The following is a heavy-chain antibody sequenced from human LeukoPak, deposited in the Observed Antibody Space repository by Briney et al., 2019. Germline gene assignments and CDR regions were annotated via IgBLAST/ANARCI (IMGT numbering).Heavy chain of an antibody. CDR3: TRRYNYDSSGYYYVRDAFDI. J-gene: IGHJ3*02. V-gene: IGHV3-49*04. Sequence: GGSLRLSCAASGSTFSSYAMSWVRQAPGKGLEWVGFIRSKAYGGTTKNAASVKGRFTISRDDSRSIAYLQMNSLKTEDTAVYYCTRRYNYDSSGYYYVRDAFDIWGQGTMVTVSS. D-gene: IGHD3-22*01. CDR1: GSTFSSYA. CDR2: IRSKAYGGTT.